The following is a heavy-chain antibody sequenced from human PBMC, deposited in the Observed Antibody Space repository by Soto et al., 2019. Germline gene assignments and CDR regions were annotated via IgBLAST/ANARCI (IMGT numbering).Heavy chain of an antibody. V-gene: IGHV3-7*05. CDR2: IKQDGSEK. J-gene: IGHJ6*02. Sequence: HPGGSLRLSCAASGFTFSSYWMSWVRQAPGKGLEWVANIKQDGSEKYYVDSVKGRFTISRDNAKNSLYLQMNSLRAEDTAVYYCARDLGATTPGDYYYYYGMDVWGQGTTVTVSS. CDR3: ARDLGATTPGDYYYYYGMDV. CDR1: GFTFSSYW. D-gene: IGHD3-16*01.